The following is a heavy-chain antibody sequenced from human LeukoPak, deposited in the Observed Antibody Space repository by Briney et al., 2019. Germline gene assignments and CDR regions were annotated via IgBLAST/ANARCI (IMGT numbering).Heavy chain of an antibody. CDR1: GYTFTGYY. CDR3: ARDRIVVVPAQKGELDAFDI. Sequence: ASVKVSCKASGYTFTGYYMHWVRQAPGQGLEWMGWINPNSGGTNYAQKFQGRVTMTRDTSISTAYMELSRLRSDDTAVYYCARDRIVVVPAQKGELDAFDIWGQGTMVTVSS. D-gene: IGHD2-2*01. CDR2: INPNSGGT. V-gene: IGHV1-2*02. J-gene: IGHJ3*02.